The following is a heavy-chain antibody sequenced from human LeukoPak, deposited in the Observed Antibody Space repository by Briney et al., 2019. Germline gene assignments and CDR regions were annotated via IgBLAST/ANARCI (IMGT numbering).Heavy chain of an antibody. V-gene: IGHV4-4*07. Sequence: PSETLSLTCTVSGGSITSYYWSWIRQPAGKGLEWIGRIYTSGSTNYNPSLKSRVTISVDTSKNQFSLKLSSVTAADTAVYYCARVEGSSSWSYYFDYWGQGTLVTVSS. CDR2: IYTSGST. CDR1: GGSITSYY. CDR3: ARVEGSSSWSYYFDY. J-gene: IGHJ4*02. D-gene: IGHD6-6*01.